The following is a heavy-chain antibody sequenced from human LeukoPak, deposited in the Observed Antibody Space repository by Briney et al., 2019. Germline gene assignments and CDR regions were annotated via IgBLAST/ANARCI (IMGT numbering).Heavy chain of an antibody. D-gene: IGHD5-24*01. CDR2: IYPGDSET. J-gene: IGHJ3*02. Sequence: GESLKISCKGSGYTFTTYWIAWVRQMPGEGLEWMGIIYPGDSETRYSPSFQGQVTISADKSITTAYLQWGSLKASDTAMYYCTRSPRDGYHDAFDIWAKGQWSPSFQ. V-gene: IGHV5-51*01. CDR1: GYTFTTYW. CDR3: TRSPRDGYHDAFDI.